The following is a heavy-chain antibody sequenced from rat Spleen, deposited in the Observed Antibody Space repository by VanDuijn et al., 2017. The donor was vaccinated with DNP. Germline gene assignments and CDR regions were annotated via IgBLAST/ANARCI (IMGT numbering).Heavy chain of an antibody. CDR1: GFTFSSYW. V-gene: IGHV5-58*01. CDR2: INTDGGST. CDR3: ANYYEGYYHAMDA. J-gene: IGHJ4*01. Sequence: EVQLVETGGGLVQPGRSLKLSCVASGFTFSSYWMYWIRQAPGKGLEWVASINTDGGSTYYPDSVKGQFTISRDNAENTVYLQMNSLRSEDTATYYCANYYEGYYHAMDAWGQGTSVTVSS. D-gene: IGHD1-12*03.